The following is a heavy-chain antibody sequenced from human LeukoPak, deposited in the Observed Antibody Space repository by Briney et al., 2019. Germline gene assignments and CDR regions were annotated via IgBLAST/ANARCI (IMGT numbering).Heavy chain of an antibody. CDR2: IYYTGST. CDR3: AGGPSSSSWFF. J-gene: IGHJ3*01. V-gene: IGHV4-61*01. CDR1: GGSVNSGSYY. D-gene: IGHD6-13*01. Sequence: SETLSLTCTVSGGSVNSGSYYWSWIRQPPGKGLEWIGHIYYTGSTIYNSSLKSRVTISVDTSKNQFSLKLSSVTVADTAVYYCAGGPSSSSWFFWGQGTMVTVSS.